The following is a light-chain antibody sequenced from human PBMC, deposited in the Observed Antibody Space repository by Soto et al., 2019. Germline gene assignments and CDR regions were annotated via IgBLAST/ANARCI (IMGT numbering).Light chain of an antibody. J-gene: IGKJ1*01. Sequence: IQVTQSPSALSASVGDRVTITCRASHSIKTYLNWYQLKPGKAPKLLIYAASSLQGGVPSRFSGSASGTDFTLTISNLQPEDFATYYCQQSYSSPRAFGQGTKVEIK. CDR2: AAS. CDR3: QQSYSSPRA. CDR1: HSIKTY. V-gene: IGKV1-39*01.